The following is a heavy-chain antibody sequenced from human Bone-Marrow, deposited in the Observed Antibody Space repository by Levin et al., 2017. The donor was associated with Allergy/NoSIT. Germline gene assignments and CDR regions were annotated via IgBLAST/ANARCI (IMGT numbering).Heavy chain of an antibody. CDR1: GGTFSSYA. Sequence: ASVKVSCKASGGTFSSYAISWVRQAPGQGLEWMGGIIPIFGTANYAQKFQGRVTITADESTSTAYMELSSLRSEDTAVYYCASGGYSGYEAYFDYWGQGTLVTVSS. CDR2: IIPIFGTA. D-gene: IGHD5-12*01. CDR3: ASGGYSGYEAYFDY. J-gene: IGHJ4*02. V-gene: IGHV1-69*13.